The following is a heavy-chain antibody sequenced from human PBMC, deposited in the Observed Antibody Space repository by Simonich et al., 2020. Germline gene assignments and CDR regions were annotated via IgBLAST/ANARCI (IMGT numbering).Heavy chain of an antibody. D-gene: IGHD3-22*01. CDR3: AKDLGERITMIVVVIDAFDI. Sequence: GGGLVQPGGSLRLSCAASGFTFSSYAMSCVRQAPGKGLEWVSAIRCSGGSTYYADSVKGRFTISRDNSKNTLYLQMNSLRAEETAVYYCAKDLGERITMIVVVIDAFDIWGQGTMVTVSS. CDR1: GFTFSSYA. V-gene: IGHV3-23*01. J-gene: IGHJ3*02. CDR2: IRCSGGST.